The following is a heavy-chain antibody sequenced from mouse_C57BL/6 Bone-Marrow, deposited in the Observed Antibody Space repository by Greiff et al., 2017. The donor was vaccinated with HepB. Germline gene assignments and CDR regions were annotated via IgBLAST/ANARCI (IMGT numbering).Heavy chain of an antibody. CDR2: ISNGGGST. D-gene: IGHD2-4*01. CDR3: ARHGDYDYGFAY. V-gene: IGHV5-12*01. CDR1: GFTFSDYY. Sequence: EVKLVESGGGLVQPGGSLKLSCAASGFTFSDYYMYWVRQTPEKRLEWVAYISNGGGSTYYPDTVKGRFTISRDNAKNTLYLQMSRLKSEDTAMYYCARHGDYDYGFAYWGQGTLVTVSA. J-gene: IGHJ3*01.